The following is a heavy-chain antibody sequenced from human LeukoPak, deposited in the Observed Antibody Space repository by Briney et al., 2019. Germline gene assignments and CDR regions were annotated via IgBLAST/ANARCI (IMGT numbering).Heavy chain of an antibody. CDR2: INLDASVH. CDR3: AREGGVADY. V-gene: IGHV3-7*01. D-gene: IGHD3-16*01. CDR1: GFILSSYW. Sequence: GGSLRLSCATSGFILSSYWMTWVRQAPGPGLEWVANINLDASVHWYADSVKGRFTISRDNAKNSVYLQMNSLRAEDTAVYYCAREGGVADYWGQGTLVTVSS. J-gene: IGHJ4*02.